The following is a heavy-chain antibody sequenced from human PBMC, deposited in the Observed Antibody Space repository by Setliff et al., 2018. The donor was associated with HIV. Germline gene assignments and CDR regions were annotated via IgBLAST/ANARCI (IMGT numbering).Heavy chain of an antibody. CDR2: IYYSGTT. Sequence: SETLSLTCTVSGVSISSGDYYWSWIRPPPGKGLEWIGYIYYSGTTYYNPSLKSLITMSIDTSKNQFSLKLSSVTAADTAVYYGARAMRGVVVTNMYYYFGMDVWGQGTTVTVSS. CDR3: ARAMRGVVVTNMYYYFGMDV. CDR1: GVSISSGDYY. V-gene: IGHV4-30-4*08. D-gene: IGHD2-21*02. J-gene: IGHJ6*02.